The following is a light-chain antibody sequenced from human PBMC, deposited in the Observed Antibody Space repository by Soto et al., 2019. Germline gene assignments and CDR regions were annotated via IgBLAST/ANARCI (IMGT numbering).Light chain of an antibody. CDR1: QSISTL. V-gene: IGKV1-5*01. CDR2: DAS. CDR3: QQYKSPPYP. Sequence: DIQMTQSPSTLSASVGDRVTITCRASQSISTLLAWYQQKPGKAPKLLIYDASSLENGDPARFSGSGSGTKFTLAISSLQFDDFATFYCQQYKSPPYPLGQGTRLEIK. J-gene: IGKJ2*01.